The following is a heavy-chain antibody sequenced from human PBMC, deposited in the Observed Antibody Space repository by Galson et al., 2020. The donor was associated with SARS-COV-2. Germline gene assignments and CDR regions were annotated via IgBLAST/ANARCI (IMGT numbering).Heavy chain of an antibody. CDR3: ATEATGYYYMDV. D-gene: IGHD3-10*01. CDR1: GYTLTELS. J-gene: IGHJ6*03. V-gene: IGHV1-24*01. CDR2: FDPEDGET. Sequence: ASVKVSCKVSGYTLTELSMHWVRQAPGKGLEWMGGFDPEDGETIYAQKFQGRVTMTEDTSTDTAYMELSSLRSEDTAVYYCATEATGYYYMDVWGKGTTVTVSS.